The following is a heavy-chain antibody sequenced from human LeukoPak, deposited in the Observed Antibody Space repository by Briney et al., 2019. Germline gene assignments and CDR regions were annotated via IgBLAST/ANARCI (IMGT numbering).Heavy chain of an antibody. Sequence: GGSLRLSCAASGFTFSSYAMSWVRQDPGKGLEWVSAISGSGGSTYYADSVKGRFTISRDNSKNTLYLQMNSLRAEDTAVYYCAKDQVVIVVVTAPQYDAFDIWGQGTMVTVSS. D-gene: IGHD2-21*02. CDR1: GFTFSSYA. CDR2: ISGSGGST. J-gene: IGHJ3*02. CDR3: AKDQVVIVVVTAPQYDAFDI. V-gene: IGHV3-23*01.